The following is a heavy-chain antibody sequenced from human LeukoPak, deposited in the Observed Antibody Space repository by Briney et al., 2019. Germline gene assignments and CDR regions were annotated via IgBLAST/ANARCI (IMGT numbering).Heavy chain of an antibody. CDR3: ARDPPSPYGDYGAFDI. V-gene: IGHV4-59*01. CDR1: GGSISSYY. Sequence: ASETLSLTCTVSGGSISSYYWSWIRQPPGKGLEWIGYIYYSGSTNYNPSLKSRVTISVDTSKSQFSLKLSSVTAADTAVYYCARDPPSPYGDYGAFDIWGQGTMVTVSS. D-gene: IGHD4-17*01. CDR2: IYYSGST. J-gene: IGHJ3*02.